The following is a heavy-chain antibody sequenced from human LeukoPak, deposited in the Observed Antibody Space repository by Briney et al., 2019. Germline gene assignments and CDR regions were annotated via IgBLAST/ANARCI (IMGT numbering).Heavy chain of an antibody. CDR3: ARGHWLDSFDY. CDR2: IKQDGSEK. CDR1: GFTFSRYW. Sequence: GGSLRLSCASSGFTFSRYWMSWVRQAPGKGLEWVANIKQDGSEKYYVDSVKDRFTISRDNANNSLYLQMNSLRAEDTAVYYCARGHWLDSFDYWGQGTLVTVSS. J-gene: IGHJ4*02. D-gene: IGHD6-19*01. V-gene: IGHV3-7*01.